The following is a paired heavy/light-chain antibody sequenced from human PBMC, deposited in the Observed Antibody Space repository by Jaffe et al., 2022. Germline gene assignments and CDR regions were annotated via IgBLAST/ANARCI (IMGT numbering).Heavy chain of an antibody. D-gene: IGHD5-12*01. V-gene: IGHV4-4*02. J-gene: IGHJ4*02. CDR3: ARNEDYSGYDSFYYFDY. CDR1: GGSISSSNW. CDR2: IYHSGST. Sequence: QVQLQESGPGLVKPSGTLSLTCAVSGGSISSSNWWSWIRQPPGKGLEWIGEIYHSGSTNYNPSLKSRVTISVDKSKNQFSLKLSSVTAADTAVYYCARNEDYSGYDSFYYFDYWGQGTLVTVSS.
Light chain of an antibody. J-gene: IGKJ2*01. Sequence: EIVLTQSPGTLSLSPGERATLSCRASQSVSSSYLAWYQQKPGQAPRLLIYGASSRATGIPDRFSGSGSGTDFTLTISRLEPEDFAVYYCQQYGSSPPRTFGQGTKLEIK. V-gene: IGKV3-20*01. CDR1: QSVSSSY. CDR3: QQYGSSPPRT. CDR2: GAS.